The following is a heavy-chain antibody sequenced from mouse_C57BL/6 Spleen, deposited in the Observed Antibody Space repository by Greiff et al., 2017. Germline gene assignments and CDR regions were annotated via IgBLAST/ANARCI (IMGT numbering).Heavy chain of an antibody. J-gene: IGHJ2*01. V-gene: IGHV1-82*01. Sequence: QVQLQQSGPELVKPGASVKISCKASGYAFSSSWMNWVKQRPGKGLEWIGRIYPGDGDTNYNGKFKGKATLTADKSSSTAYMQLSSLTSEDSAVYFCARWGAQGRVYYFDYWGQGTTLTVSS. CDR2: IYPGDGDT. CDR1: GYAFSSSW. D-gene: IGHD3-2*02. CDR3: ARWGAQGRVYYFDY.